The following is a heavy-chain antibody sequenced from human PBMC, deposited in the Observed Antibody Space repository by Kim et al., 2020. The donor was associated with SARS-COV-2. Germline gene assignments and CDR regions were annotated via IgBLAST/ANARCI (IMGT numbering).Heavy chain of an antibody. CDR2: ISGSGGST. CDR1: GFTFSSYA. V-gene: IGHV3-23*01. Sequence: GGSLRLSCAVSGFTFSSYAMSWVRQAPGKGLEWVSAISGSGGSTYYADSVKGRFTISRDNSKNTLYLQMNSLRAEDTAVYYCAKDRSATGTTPFDYWGQGTLVTVSS. CDR3: AKDRSATGTTPFDY. D-gene: IGHD1-1*01. J-gene: IGHJ4*02.